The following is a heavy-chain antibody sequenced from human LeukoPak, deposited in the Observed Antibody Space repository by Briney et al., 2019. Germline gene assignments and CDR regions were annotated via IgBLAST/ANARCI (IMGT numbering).Heavy chain of an antibody. CDR3: ARETNYWLYYFDY. Sequence: SETLSLPCAVSGGSFSGYYWSWIRQHPGKGLEWIGEINHSGSTNYNPSLKSRVTISVDTSKNQFSLKLSSVTAADTAVYYCARETNYWLYYFDYWGQGTLVTVSS. V-gene: IGHV4-34*01. CDR2: INHSGST. D-gene: IGHD2-8*02. J-gene: IGHJ4*02. CDR1: GGSFSGYY.